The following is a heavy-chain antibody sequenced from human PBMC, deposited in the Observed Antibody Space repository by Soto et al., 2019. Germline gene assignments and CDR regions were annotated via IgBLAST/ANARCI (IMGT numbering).Heavy chain of an antibody. J-gene: IGHJ4*02. CDR3: ARKPYDYGSGSCYNGGY. CDR2: IYYSGST. CDR1: GGSISSGDYY. Sequence: QVQLQESGPGLVKPSQTLSLPCTVSGGSISSGDYYWSWIRQPPGKGLEWIGYIYYSGSTYYIQSLKIRVTISVDTSKNQFSLKLSSVTAADTAVYYCARKPYDYGSGSCYNGGYGGQGTLVTVSS. D-gene: IGHD3-10*01. V-gene: IGHV4-30-4*01.